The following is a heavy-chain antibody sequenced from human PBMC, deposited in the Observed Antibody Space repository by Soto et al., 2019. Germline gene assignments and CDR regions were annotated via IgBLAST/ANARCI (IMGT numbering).Heavy chain of an antibody. CDR3: AREDSYGWSGASLEG. Sequence: QVQLQQWGAGMLKASETLSLTCAVVGDSLRGQSWNWIRQSPAKGLEWLGELEQSGGTNYNPSLKRSAIIANDTSKYQLSLKLTSVTAGDSAVYYCAREDSYGWSGASLEGWGQGTTVTVSS. J-gene: IGHJ6*02. CDR1: GDSLRGQS. D-gene: IGHD6-19*01. CDR2: LEQSGGT. V-gene: IGHV4-34*01.